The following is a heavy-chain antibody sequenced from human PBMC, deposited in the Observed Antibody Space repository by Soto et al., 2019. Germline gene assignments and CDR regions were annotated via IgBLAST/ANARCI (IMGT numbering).Heavy chain of an antibody. V-gene: IGHV3-23*01. J-gene: IGHJ4*02. Sequence: GGSLRLSCAASGFTFSNYAMSRVRQAPGKGLEWVSVISGSGGSTYYADSVKGRFTISRDNSKNTLYLQMNSLRAEDTAVYYCAKDVAAITMVRGVIITPYYFDYWGQGTLVTVSS. CDR3: AKDVAAITMVRGVIITPYYFDY. CDR2: ISGSGGST. CDR1: GFTFSNYA. D-gene: IGHD3-10*01.